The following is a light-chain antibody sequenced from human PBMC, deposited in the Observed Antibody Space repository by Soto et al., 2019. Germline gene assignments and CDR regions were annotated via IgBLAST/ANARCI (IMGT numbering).Light chain of an antibody. CDR3: QQYYNWPRT. CDR2: GAS. Sequence: EIVVTQSPATLSVSPGERATLSCRASQSISGYLAWYQQKPGQAPRLLIYGASTRATGVPARFSGGGSGTDFTLTISSLQSEDFAVYFCQQYYNWPRTFGQGTKLEIK. J-gene: IGKJ2*01. V-gene: IGKV3-15*01. CDR1: QSISGY.